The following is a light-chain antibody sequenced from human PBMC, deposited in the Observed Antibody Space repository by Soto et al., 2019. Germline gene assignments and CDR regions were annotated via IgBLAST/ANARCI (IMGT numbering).Light chain of an antibody. V-gene: IGKV3-20*01. Sequence: EIVLTQSPGTLSLSPGERATLSCRAMQSISSNRLAWDQQRPGPAPRLLIYGASCRAIGIPDRFSGSGSGTDFTLTISRLEPEDFAMYYCQQYGYSPGLAFGVGTKVDI. J-gene: IGKJ4*01. CDR2: GAS. CDR3: QQYGYSPGLA. CDR1: QSISSNR.